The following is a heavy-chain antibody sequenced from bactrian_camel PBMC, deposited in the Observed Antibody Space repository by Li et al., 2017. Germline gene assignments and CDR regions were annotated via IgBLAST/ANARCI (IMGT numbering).Heavy chain of an antibody. Sequence: HVQLVESGGGSVQSGGSLTLSCVAPGYTRSSKCIGWFRRAPGKGLELVSAINGGGTTYYADSVKGRFTISGDNAKNTLYLQLNSLKTEDTAMYYCAKGVDEYYYWGQGTQVTVS. CDR3: AKGVDEYYY. D-gene: IGHD3*01. J-gene: IGHJ4*01. CDR2: INGGGTT. V-gene: IGHV3S1*01. CDR1: GYTRSSKC.